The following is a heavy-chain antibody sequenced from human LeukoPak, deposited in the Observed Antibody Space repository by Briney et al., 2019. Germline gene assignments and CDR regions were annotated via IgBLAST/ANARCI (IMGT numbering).Heavy chain of an antibody. CDR3: ARLNNNWASWFDP. CDR2: ISGSGTTI. J-gene: IGHJ5*02. D-gene: IGHD1-1*01. CDR1: GFTFSSYE. V-gene: IGHV3-48*03. Sequence: GGSLRLXCAAPGFTFSSYEMNWVRQAPGKELEWVSYISGSGTTIYYADSVKGRFTISRDNAKNSLYLQMNSLRAEDTAVYYCARLNNNWASWFDPWGQGTLVTVSS.